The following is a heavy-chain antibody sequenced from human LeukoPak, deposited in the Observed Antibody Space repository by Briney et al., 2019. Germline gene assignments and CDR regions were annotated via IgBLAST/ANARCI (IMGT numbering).Heavy chain of an antibody. CDR2: ISAYAGKT. J-gene: IGHJ4*02. V-gene: IGHV1-18*01. Sequence: ASVKVSCKAYGYTFTSYGITWVRQAPGQGPEWMGWISAYAGKTEYAQKFQSRVTMTTDTSTNTAYMELRSLGSDDTAVYYCARDLGNRVATTPDHWGQGTLVTVSS. CDR1: GYTFTSYG. CDR3: ARDLGNRVATTPDH. D-gene: IGHD5-12*01.